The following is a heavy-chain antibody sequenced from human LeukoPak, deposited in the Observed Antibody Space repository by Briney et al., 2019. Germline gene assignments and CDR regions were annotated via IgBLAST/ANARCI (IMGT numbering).Heavy chain of an antibody. CDR1: GGSISSHD. J-gene: IGHJ6*03. D-gene: IGHD3-3*01. Sequence: SETLSLTCTVSGGSISSHDWRWVRQPPGKGLEWIGNIYDSESTHYNSSLKSRVNIYVDTSKNQFTLRLSSVTSADTAMYYCARVLQNYYYLDVWGKGTTVTVSS. CDR3: ARVLQNYYYLDV. V-gene: IGHV4-59*11. CDR2: IYDSEST.